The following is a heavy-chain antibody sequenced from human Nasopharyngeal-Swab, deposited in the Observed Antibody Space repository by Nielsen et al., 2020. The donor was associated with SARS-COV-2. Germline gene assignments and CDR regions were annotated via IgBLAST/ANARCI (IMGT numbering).Heavy chain of an antibody. CDR2: ISTKTGAP. V-gene: IGHV7-4-1*02. CDR1: GYTFTRNV. D-gene: IGHD1-1*01. CDR3: ARENQEYANIWIDY. Sequence: ASVKVSCKASGYTFTRNVLNWVRQAPGQGPDYIGCISTKTGAPTYAQAFTGRFVISLDTSVSTTYLQISSLKADDTAVYYCARENQEYANIWIDYWGQGTQVTVSS. J-gene: IGHJ4*02.